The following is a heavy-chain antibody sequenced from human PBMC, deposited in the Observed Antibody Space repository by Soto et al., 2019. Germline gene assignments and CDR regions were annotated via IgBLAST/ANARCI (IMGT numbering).Heavy chain of an antibody. CDR3: ASDLTFGVVIVQRYYGMYV. Sequence: QVQLVESGGGVVQPGRSLRLSCAASGFTFSSYGMHWVRQAPGKGLEWVAVIWYDGSNKYYADSVKGRFTISRDISKNSLYLQMNSLRAEDTAVYYCASDLTFGVVIVQRYYGMYVWGQGTTVTVSS. CDR1: GFTFSSYG. CDR2: IWYDGSNK. J-gene: IGHJ6*02. D-gene: IGHD3-16*02. V-gene: IGHV3-33*01.